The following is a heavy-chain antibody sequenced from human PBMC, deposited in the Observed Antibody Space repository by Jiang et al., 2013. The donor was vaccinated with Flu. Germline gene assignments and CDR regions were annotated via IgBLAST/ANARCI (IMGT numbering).Heavy chain of an antibody. J-gene: IGHJ6*02. V-gene: IGHV4-39*01. CDR3: ARPNGSYYYYGMDV. CDR1: GGSISSSSYY. Sequence: GSGLVKPSETLSLTCTVSGGSISSSSYYWGWIRQPPGKGLEWIGSIYYSGSTYYNPSLKSRVTISVDTSKNQFSLKLSSVTAADTAVYYCARPNGSYYYYGMDVWGQGTTVTVSS. CDR2: IYYSGST. D-gene: IGHD2-8*01.